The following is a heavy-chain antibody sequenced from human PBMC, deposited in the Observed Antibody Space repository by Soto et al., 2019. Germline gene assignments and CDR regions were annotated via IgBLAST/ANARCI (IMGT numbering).Heavy chain of an antibody. CDR2: INAKNGAT. J-gene: IGHJ5*02. D-gene: IGHD6-19*01. V-gene: IGHV1-2*02. CDR3: ARAREDSSGWFDH. CDR1: GYIFSGNY. Sequence: QVQLVQSGAEVRKPGASVKVSCKASGYIFSGNYLHWVRRAPGQSLEWMAWINAKNGATNYAQKFRGRATVTRDTSISTTYLELSGLTSDNTAVYYCARAREDSSGWFDHWGQGTQVTVSP.